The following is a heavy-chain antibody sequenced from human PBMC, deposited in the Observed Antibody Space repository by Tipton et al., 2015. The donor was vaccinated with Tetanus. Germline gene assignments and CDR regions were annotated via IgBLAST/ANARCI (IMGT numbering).Heavy chain of an antibody. V-gene: IGHV1-18*01. J-gene: IGHJ6*02. Sequence: QVQLVQSGAKVKKPGASVKVSCKASGYTFTHYGISWVRQAPGQGLEWVGWISPFTGDTEYAQNLQDRLILTTDTSTATAYVEVRSLTSDDTAVYYCARDRAVPVQAYGTDVWGQGTPVTVSS. CDR3: ARDRAVPVQAYGTDV. CDR2: ISPFTGDT. D-gene: IGHD6-19*01. CDR1: GYTFTHYG.